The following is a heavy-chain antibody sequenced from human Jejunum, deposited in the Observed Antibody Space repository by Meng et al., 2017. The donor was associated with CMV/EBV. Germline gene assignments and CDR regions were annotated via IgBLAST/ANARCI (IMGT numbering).Heavy chain of an antibody. CDR1: GFTFSSYN. V-gene: IGHV3-21*01. J-gene: IGHJ5*02. Sequence: EVQLVDSGGXRVKPGGSVRLSCIGSGFTFSSYNMNWVRQAPGKGLEWVSSISSSSRYINYADSVKGRFTISRDNAKNSLYLQMNSLRVEDTAIYYCARDIDHWGQGTLVTVAS. CDR3: ARDIDH. CDR2: ISSSSRYI.